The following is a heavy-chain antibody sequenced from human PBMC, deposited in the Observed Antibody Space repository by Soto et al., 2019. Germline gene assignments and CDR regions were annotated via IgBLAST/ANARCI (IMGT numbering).Heavy chain of an antibody. D-gene: IGHD2-2*01. Sequence: SETLSLTCAVYGGSFSGYYWSWIRQPPGKGLEWIGEINHSGSTNYNPSLKSRVTISVDTSKNQFSLKLSSVTAADTAVYYCARKRGYCSSTSCSLGYYYYYYYMDVWGKGTTVT. CDR1: GGSFSGYY. J-gene: IGHJ6*03. CDR2: INHSGST. V-gene: IGHV4-34*01. CDR3: ARKRGYCSSTSCSLGYYYYYYYMDV.